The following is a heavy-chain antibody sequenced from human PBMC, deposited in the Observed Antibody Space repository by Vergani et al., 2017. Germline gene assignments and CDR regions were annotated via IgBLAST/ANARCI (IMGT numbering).Heavy chain of an antibody. CDR3: ARGDYGIWTSYRY. CDR2: INPSGGHT. V-gene: IGHV1-46*03. J-gene: IGHJ4*02. D-gene: IGHD3-9*01. Sequence: QVQVVQSGAEVKKSGASVKVSCKTSGYTFSNYYMHWVRQAPGQGLEWMGIINPSGGHTNYAQKFQGRVTMTRDTSTSTVYMELSSLRSEDTAIYYCARGDYGIWTSYRYRGQGTLVTVSA. CDR1: GYTFSNYY.